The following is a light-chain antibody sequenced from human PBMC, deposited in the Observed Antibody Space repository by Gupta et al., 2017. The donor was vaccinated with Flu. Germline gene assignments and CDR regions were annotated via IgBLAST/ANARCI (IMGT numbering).Light chain of an antibody. V-gene: IGKV1-39*01. CDR1: QSISNY. CDR2: AAS. J-gene: IGKJ1*01. Sequence: VGDRVTITCRASQSISNYLNWFQQKQGKTPNLLIYAASSLQSGVPSRFSGSGSGTDFTLTISSLQPEDFATYYCQQSYTGRTFGQGTKVEIK. CDR3: QQSYTGRT.